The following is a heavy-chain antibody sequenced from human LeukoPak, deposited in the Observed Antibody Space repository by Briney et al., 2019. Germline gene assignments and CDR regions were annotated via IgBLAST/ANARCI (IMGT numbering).Heavy chain of an antibody. Sequence: ASVTVSCKASGYTFTSYGISWVRPAPGQGLAWMGWIYPYNGNNNFAQQLQGRVTMTTDTSTRTVHMEVRSLRSDDTAVYYRARTMADPDENYFDPWGQGTLVTVSS. CDR2: IYPYNGNN. V-gene: IGHV1-18*01. CDR1: GYTFTSYG. J-gene: IGHJ5*02. CDR3: ARTMADPDENYFDP. D-gene: IGHD5-24*01.